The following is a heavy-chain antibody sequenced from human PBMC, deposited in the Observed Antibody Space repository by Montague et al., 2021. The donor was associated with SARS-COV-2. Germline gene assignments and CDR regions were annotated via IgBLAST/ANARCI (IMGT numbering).Heavy chain of an antibody. CDR1: SGSLSGYS. CDR3: ARGTAYDHVYY. D-gene: IGHD2-8*02. V-gene: IGHV4-59*12. CDR2: THYSGTT. J-gene: IGHJ4*02. Sequence: SETLSLTCTASSGSLSGYSWNWIRQPPGKGLEWIGFTHYSGTTKYNPSLKSRLNMSLDTSKNQFSLTLNSVTAADTAIYYCARGTAYDHVYYWGQGAPVTVAS.